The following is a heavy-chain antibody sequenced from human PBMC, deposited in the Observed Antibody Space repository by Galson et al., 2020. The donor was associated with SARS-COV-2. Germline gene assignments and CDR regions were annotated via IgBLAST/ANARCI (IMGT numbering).Heavy chain of an antibody. J-gene: IGHJ4*02. CDR3: ARGPSLENTYSSSWFNFDY. Sequence: ASVKVSCKASGYTFTSYYMHWVRPAPGQGLEWMGIINPSGGSTSYAQKFQGRVTMTRDTSTSTVYMELSSLRSEDTAVYYCARGPSLENTYSSSWFNFDYWGQGTLVTVSS. CDR1: GYTFTSYY. D-gene: IGHD6-13*01. V-gene: IGHV1-46*01. CDR2: INPSGGST.